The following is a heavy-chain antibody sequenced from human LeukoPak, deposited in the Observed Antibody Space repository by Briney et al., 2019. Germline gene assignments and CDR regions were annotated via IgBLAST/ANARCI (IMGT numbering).Heavy chain of an antibody. CDR2: IYYSGST. CDR1: GGSVSSGSYY. D-gene: IGHD6-13*01. CDR3: ARANGVVAAAGTPYFDY. V-gene: IGHV4-61*01. Sequence: PSETLSLTCTVSGGSVSSGSYYWSWIRQPPGKGLEWIGYIYYSGSTNYNPSHKSRVTISVDTSKNQFSLKLSSVTAADTAVYYCARANGVVAAAGTPYFDYWGQGTLVTVSS. J-gene: IGHJ4*02.